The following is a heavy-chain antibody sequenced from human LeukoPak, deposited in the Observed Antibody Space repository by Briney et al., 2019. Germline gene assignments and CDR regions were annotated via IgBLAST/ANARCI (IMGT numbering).Heavy chain of an antibody. V-gene: IGHV3-23*01. J-gene: IGHJ4*02. CDR2: IGDSGGST. D-gene: IGHD6-6*01. CDR1: GFTFSTYA. Sequence: GGSLRLSCAASGFTFSTYAMSWVRQPPGKGLEWVSGIGDSGGSTYYADSVKGRFTISRDNSKNTLHLQMNSLRAEDTAVYYCAKGSAAGRPYYFDYWGQGTLVTVSS. CDR3: AKGSAAGRPYYFDY.